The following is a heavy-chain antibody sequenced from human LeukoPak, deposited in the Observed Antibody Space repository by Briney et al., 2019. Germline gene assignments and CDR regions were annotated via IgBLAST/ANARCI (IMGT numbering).Heavy chain of an antibody. CDR3: ARVGAYYGSGSSAYYFDY. Sequence: TGGSLRLSCAASGFTFSSYSMNWVRQAPGKGLEWVSYISSSGSTIYYADSVKGRFTISRDNAKNSLYLQMNSLRAEDTAVYYCARVGAYYGSGSSAYYFDYWGQGTLVTVSS. CDR2: ISSSGSTI. V-gene: IGHV3-48*04. D-gene: IGHD3-10*01. CDR1: GFTFSSYS. J-gene: IGHJ4*02.